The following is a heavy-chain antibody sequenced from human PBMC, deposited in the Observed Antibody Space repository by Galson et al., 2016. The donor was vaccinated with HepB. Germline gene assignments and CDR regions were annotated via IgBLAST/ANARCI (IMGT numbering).Heavy chain of an antibody. D-gene: IGHD3-3*01. Sequence: SVKVSCKASGYTFTNYGISWVRQAPGQGLEWMGWISAYNANTNYAQKLQGRVTMTTDTSTSIVYMELRSLRSDDTAVYYCARDSRRYDFWRGYYREYYYYGMDVWGKGTTVTVSS. CDR3: ARDSRRYDFWRGYYREYYYYGMDV. V-gene: IGHV1-18*01. CDR2: ISAYNANT. J-gene: IGHJ6*04. CDR1: GYTFTNYG.